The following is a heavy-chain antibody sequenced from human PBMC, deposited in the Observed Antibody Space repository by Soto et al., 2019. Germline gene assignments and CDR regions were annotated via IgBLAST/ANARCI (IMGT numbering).Heavy chain of an antibody. V-gene: IGHV3-23*01. CDR2: ISGSGGST. Sequence: PGGSLRLSCVASEFTFSSYAMSWVRQAPGKGLEWVSAISGSGGSTYYADSVKGRFAVSRGNSKSTLYLQMNSLRDEDTAVYYCAKVPTGEMGTVFQAFDIWGQGTMVTVSS. CDR3: AKVPTGEMGTVFQAFDI. CDR1: EFTFSSYA. D-gene: IGHD1-26*01. J-gene: IGHJ3*02.